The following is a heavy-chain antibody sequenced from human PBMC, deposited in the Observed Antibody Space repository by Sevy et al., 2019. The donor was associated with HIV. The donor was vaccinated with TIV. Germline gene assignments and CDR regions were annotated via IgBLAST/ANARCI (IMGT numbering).Heavy chain of an antibody. J-gene: IGHJ4*02. D-gene: IGHD3-22*01. CDR2: FDPEDGET. CDR3: AATKDYYENSGSPFDY. CDR1: GHTLNRLG. V-gene: IGHV1-24*01. Sequence: ASVKVSCKVYGHTLNRLGIHWVRQAPGKGLEWMGNFDPEDGETFQAQKFQGRVTMTDDTSTDTAYMELSSLRAEDTAVYYCAATKDYYENSGSPFDYWGQGTLVTVSS.